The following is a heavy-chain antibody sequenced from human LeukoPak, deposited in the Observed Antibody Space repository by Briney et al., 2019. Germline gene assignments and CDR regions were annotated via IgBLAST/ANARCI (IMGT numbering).Heavy chain of an antibody. Sequence: SETLSLTCTVSGGSISSYYWSWIRQPAGKGLEWIGRIYTSGSTNYNPSLKSRVTMSVDTSKNQFSLKLSSVTAADTAVYYCARAFNDYVWGSYRYYFDYWGQGTLVTVSS. CDR1: GGSISSYY. CDR3: ARAFNDYVWGSYRYYFDY. D-gene: IGHD3-16*02. J-gene: IGHJ4*02. CDR2: IYTSGST. V-gene: IGHV4-4*07.